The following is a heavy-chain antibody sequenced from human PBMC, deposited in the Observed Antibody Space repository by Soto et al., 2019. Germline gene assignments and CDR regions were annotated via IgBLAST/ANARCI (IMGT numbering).Heavy chain of an antibody. CDR3: ATTGVAIFGVVPYFDY. CDR2: IYYSGST. V-gene: IGHV4-39*01. CDR1: GGSISSSSYY. D-gene: IGHD3-3*01. J-gene: IGHJ4*02. Sequence: QLQLQESGPGLVKPSETLSLTCTVSGGSISSSSYYWGWIRQPPGKGLEWIGSIYYSGSTYYNPSLKSRVTISVDTSKNRFSLKLSSVTAADTAVYYCATTGVAIFGVVPYFDYWGQGTLVTVSS.